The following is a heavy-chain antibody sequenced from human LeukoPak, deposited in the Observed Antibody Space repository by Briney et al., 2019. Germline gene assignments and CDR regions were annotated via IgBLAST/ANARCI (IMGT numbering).Heavy chain of an antibody. J-gene: IGHJ4*02. V-gene: IGHV3-21*01. CDR3: ARDRGSYTLGYFDY. Sequence: GGSLRLSCAASGFTFSSYSMNWVRQAPGKGLEWVSSISSSSSYIYYADSVKGRFTISRDNAKNSLYLQMNSLRAEDTAVYYCARDRGSYTLGYFDYGGQGPLVTVSS. CDR2: ISSSSSYI. CDR1: GFTFSSYS. D-gene: IGHD3-10*01.